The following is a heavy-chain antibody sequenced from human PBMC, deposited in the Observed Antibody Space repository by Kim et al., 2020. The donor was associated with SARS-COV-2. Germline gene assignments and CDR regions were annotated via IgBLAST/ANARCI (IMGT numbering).Heavy chain of an antibody. J-gene: IGHJ4*02. CDR3: ARTPSRDSTFDY. Sequence: TYNPSLKSRVTISVDTSKNQFSLKLSSVTAADTAVYYCARTPSRDSTFDYWGQGTLVTVSS. D-gene: IGHD3-22*01. V-gene: IGHV4-34*01.